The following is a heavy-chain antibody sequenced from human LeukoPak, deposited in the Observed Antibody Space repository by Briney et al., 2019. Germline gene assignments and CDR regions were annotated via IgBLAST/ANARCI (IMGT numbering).Heavy chain of an antibody. D-gene: IGHD1-26*01. V-gene: IGHV1-69*13. CDR3: AGDEPGEWELLSGWWFDP. J-gene: IGHJ5*02. CDR2: IIPIFGTA. Sequence: AAVKVSCKASRGTFSSYAISWVRQAPGQGLEWMGGIIPIFGTANYAQKFQGSVKTTAEESTSTAYMELSSLRSDDTAVYYCAGDEPGEWELLSGWWFDPWGQGTLVTVSS. CDR1: RGTFSSYA.